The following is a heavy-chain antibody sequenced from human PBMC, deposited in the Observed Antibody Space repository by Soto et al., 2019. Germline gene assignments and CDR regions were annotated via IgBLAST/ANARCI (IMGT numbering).Heavy chain of an antibody. V-gene: IGHV3-48*03. CDR1: GFTFSSYE. CDR3: AWTSFRIAAAGPRWFDP. CDR2: ISSSGSTI. J-gene: IGHJ5*02. Sequence: PGGSLRLSCAASGFTFSSYEMNWVRQAPGKGLEWVSYISSSGSTIYYADSVKGRFTISRDNAKNSLYLQMNSLRAEDTAVYYCAWTSFRIAAAGPRWFDPWGQGTLVTVSS. D-gene: IGHD6-13*01.